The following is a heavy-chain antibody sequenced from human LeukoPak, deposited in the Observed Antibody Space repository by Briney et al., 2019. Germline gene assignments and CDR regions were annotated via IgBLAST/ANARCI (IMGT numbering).Heavy chain of an antibody. J-gene: IGHJ6*03. Sequence: SETLSLTCTVSGGSISSSIYYWGWIRQPPGKGLEWIGSIYYSGSTYYNPSLKSRVTISVDTSKNQFSLKLSSVTAADTAVYYCAKSGGYNAGTGYYYYYLDVWGKGTTVTVSS. CDR2: IYYSGST. V-gene: IGHV4-39*01. CDR3: AKSGGYNAGTGYYYYYLDV. D-gene: IGHD6-13*01. CDR1: GGSISSSIYY.